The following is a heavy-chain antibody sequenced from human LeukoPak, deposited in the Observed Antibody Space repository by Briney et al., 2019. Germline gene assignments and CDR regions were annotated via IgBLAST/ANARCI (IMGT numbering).Heavy chain of an antibody. Sequence: PGGSLRLSYAASGFTFTSYAMTWVRQAPGKGLEWVSTISGGGVTTNYADSVKGRFTVPRDNSKNTLYLQMNSLRAEDTAVYYCAKRVYGYLDYWDQGTLVTVSS. V-gene: IGHV3-23*01. D-gene: IGHD3-10*01. J-gene: IGHJ4*02. CDR1: GFTFTSYA. CDR3: AKRVYGYLDY. CDR2: ISGGGVTT.